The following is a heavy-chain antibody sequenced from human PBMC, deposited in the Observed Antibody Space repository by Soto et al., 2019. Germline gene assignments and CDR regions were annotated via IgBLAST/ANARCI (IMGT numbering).Heavy chain of an antibody. CDR3: ARGTPNDFWSGYYIYYYCMDV. CDR2: ISYDGSNK. Sequence: QVQLVESGGGVVQPGGSLSLSCAASGFTFSSYAMHWVRQAPGKGLEWVEVISYDGSNKYYADSVKGRFTISRDNAKNTLYLQMNSLRAEDTAVYYCARGTPNDFWSGYYIYYYCMDVWGQGTTVTVSS. J-gene: IGHJ6*02. D-gene: IGHD3-3*01. V-gene: IGHV3-30-3*01. CDR1: GFTFSSYA.